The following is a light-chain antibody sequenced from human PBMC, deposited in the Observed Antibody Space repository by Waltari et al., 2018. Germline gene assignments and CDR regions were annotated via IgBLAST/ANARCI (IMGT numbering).Light chain of an antibody. CDR1: QSISRN. V-gene: IGKV3-15*01. Sequence: LMTQSPATLSVSPGERATLSCRASQSISRNLAWYQQKPGQAPRLLIYGASTRAPGVPARFSGSGSGTQFTLSISNLQSEDFAVYYCQQYNNWRTFGQGTKLEIK. CDR2: GAS. J-gene: IGKJ2*01. CDR3: QQYNNWRT.